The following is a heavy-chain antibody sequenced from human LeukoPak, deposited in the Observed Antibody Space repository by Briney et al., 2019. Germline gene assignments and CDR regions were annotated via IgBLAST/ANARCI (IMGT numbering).Heavy chain of an antibody. CDR2: VRYDEGNK. J-gene: IGHJ4*02. CDR1: GITFSSYA. V-gene: IGHV3-30*02. D-gene: IGHD2-2*01. CDR3: AKDRVILCISSTCYGSLDY. Sequence: PGGSLRLSCVVSGITFSSYAMSWVRQAPGKGLEWVAFVRYDEGNKYYADSVKGRFTISRDISRNTLYLQMNSLRPEDTALYYCAKDRVILCISSTCYGSLDYWGRGTLVTVTS.